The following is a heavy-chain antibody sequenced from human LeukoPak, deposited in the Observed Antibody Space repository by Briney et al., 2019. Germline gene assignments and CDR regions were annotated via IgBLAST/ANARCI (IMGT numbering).Heavy chain of an antibody. CDR2: INHSGST. CDR1: GFTFSSYA. Sequence: PGGSLRLSCAASGFTFSSYAMSWIRQPPGKGLEWIGEINHSGSTNYNPSLKSRVTISVDTSKSQLSLKLSSVTAADTAVYYCTRGISAAGDDPFDIWGQGTMVTVSS. CDR3: TRGISAAGDDPFDI. V-gene: IGHV4-34*01. J-gene: IGHJ3*02. D-gene: IGHD6-13*01.